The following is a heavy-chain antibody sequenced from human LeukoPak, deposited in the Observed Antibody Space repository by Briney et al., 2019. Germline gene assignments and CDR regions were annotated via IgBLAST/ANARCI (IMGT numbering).Heavy chain of an antibody. CDR3: ASRRSYTYTPFDY. D-gene: IGHD2-15*01. V-gene: IGHV3-23*01. CDR2: ISGSGGST. Sequence: GGSLRLSRAASGFTFSSYAMSWVRQAPGKGLEWVSGISGSGGSTHYADSVKGRFTISRDNSKNTLYLQMTSLRAEDTAVYYCASRRSYTYTPFDYWGQGTLVTVSS. J-gene: IGHJ4*02. CDR1: GFTFSSYA.